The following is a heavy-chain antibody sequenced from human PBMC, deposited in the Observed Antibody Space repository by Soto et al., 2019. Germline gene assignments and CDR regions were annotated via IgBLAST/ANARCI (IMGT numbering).Heavy chain of an antibody. CDR2: INTYNGNT. CDR3: AMVDVYVTPSPQDV. Sequence: GASVKVSCKASGGTFSIYAISWARQAPGQGLEWMGWINTYNGNTNYAQNVQGRVTLTTDTSTSTAYMELRSLRSNDTAIYYCAMVDVYVTPSPQDVWGQGTTVTVSS. V-gene: IGHV1-18*01. CDR1: GGTFSIYA. D-gene: IGHD3-16*01. J-gene: IGHJ6*02.